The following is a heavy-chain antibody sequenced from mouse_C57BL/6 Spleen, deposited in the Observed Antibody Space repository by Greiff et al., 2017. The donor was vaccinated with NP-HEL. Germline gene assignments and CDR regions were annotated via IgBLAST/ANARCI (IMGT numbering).Heavy chain of an antibody. J-gene: IGHJ1*03. Sequence: QVQLQQPGAELVKPGASVKLSCKASGYTFTSYWMQWVKQRPGQGLEWIGEIDPSDSYTNYNQKFKGKATLTVDTSSSTAYMQLSSLTSEDSAVYYCARNDGYWGFDVWGTGTTVTVSS. D-gene: IGHD2-3*01. CDR2: IDPSDSYT. V-gene: IGHV1-50*01. CDR1: GYTFTSYW. CDR3: ARNDGYWGFDV.